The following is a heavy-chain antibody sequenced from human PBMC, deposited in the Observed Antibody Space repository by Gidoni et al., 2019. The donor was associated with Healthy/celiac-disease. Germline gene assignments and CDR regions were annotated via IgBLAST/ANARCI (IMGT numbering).Heavy chain of an antibody. D-gene: IGHD3-22*01. Sequence: EVQLLESGGGLVQPGGSLRLSCAASGFTFSSSAISWVRQAPGKGLGWVSAISGSGGSTYYADSVKGRFTISRDNSKNTLYLQMNSLRAEDTAVYYCAKDLKVRDSSGYIYYYYGMDVWGQGTTVTGSS. CDR2: ISGSGGST. CDR1: GFTFSSSA. J-gene: IGHJ6*02. V-gene: IGHV3-23*01. CDR3: AKDLKVRDSSGYIYYYYGMDV.